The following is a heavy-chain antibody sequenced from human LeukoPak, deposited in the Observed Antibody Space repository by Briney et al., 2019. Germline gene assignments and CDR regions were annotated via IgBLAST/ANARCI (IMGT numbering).Heavy chain of an antibody. V-gene: IGHV4-39*01. Sequence: PSETLSLTCAVSGGSISSSTYYWGWIRQPPGKGLEWIGSIYYSGSTYYNPSLKSRVTISVDTSKTQFSLKLSSVTAADTAVYYCARLASAAGIYMDVWGKGTTVTVSS. CDR3: ARLASAAGIYMDV. D-gene: IGHD6-13*01. CDR1: GGSISSSTYY. J-gene: IGHJ6*03. CDR2: IYYSGST.